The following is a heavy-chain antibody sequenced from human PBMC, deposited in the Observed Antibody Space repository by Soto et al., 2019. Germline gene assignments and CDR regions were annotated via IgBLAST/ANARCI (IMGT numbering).Heavy chain of an antibody. J-gene: IGHJ5*02. CDR3: ARDRFSYTTVKGKEGSNWFDP. CDR2: IWYDGSNK. D-gene: IGHD4-4*01. Sequence: GGSLRLSCAASGFTFSSYGMHWVRQAPGKGLEWVAVIWYDGSNKYYADSVKGRFTISRDNSKNTLYLQMNSLRAEDTAVYYCARDRFSYTTVKGKEGSNWFDPWGQGTLVTVSS. V-gene: IGHV3-33*01. CDR1: GFTFSSYG.